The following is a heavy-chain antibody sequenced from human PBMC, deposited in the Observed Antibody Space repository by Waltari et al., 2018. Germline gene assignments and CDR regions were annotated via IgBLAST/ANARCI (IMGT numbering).Heavy chain of an antibody. D-gene: IGHD1-1*01. CDR3: STLNWNEVRPFDF. CDR1: GYIFTDYY. CDR2: VDPENGET. V-gene: IGHV1-69-2*01. Sequence: EVQMVQSGAEAKKPGSAVKYPCKTSGYIFTDYYIHWVQQAPGKGLEWVGLVDPENGETLYAETFQDRVTITADTSTVTAYMQLRDLKSDDTAVYYCSTLNWNEVRPFDFWGQGTLVTVAS. J-gene: IGHJ5*01.